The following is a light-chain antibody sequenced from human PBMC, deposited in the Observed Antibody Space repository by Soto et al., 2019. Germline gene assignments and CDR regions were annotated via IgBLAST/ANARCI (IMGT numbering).Light chain of an antibody. CDR1: HDITKY. Sequence: DIQMTQSPSSLSASVGDRVTITCQASHDITKYLNWYQQKPGKAPKLLIYDTSNLETGVPFRSRGRGSGTNFTLTISSLRPEDFSTYYCQDEENFPPMFTFGQGTKLEMK. CDR2: DTS. J-gene: IGKJ2*01. CDR3: QDEENFPPMFT. V-gene: IGKV1-33*01.